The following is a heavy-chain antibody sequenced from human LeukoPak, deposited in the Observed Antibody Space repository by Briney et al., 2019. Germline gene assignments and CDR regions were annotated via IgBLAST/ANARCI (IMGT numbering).Heavy chain of an antibody. CDR1: GSTFTSYD. J-gene: IGHJ4*02. V-gene: IGHV1-8*01. D-gene: IGHD3-9*01. CDR2: MNPNSGHT. Sequence: ASVKVSCEASGSTFTSYDINWVRQATGQGLEWMGWMNPNSGHTGYAQKFQGRVTMTRNTSVSTAYMELSSLTSEDTAVYYCAGSKDLRLDDIYYWGQGTLVTVSS. CDR3: AGSKDLRLDDIYY.